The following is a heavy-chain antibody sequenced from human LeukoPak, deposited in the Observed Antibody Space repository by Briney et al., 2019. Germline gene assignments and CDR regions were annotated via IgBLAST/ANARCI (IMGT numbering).Heavy chain of an antibody. J-gene: IGHJ4*02. CDR2: ISYDGSNK. CDR3: ARDDRAVAGFYYCDY. Sequence: SLRLACAASGFTFSSYAMHWVRQAPGKGLEWVAIISYDGSNKYYADSMKGRFTISRDNSKNTLYLQMDSLRTEDTALYYCARDDRAVAGFYYCDYWGQGTLVTVSS. V-gene: IGHV3-30*04. D-gene: IGHD6-19*01. CDR1: GFTFSSYA.